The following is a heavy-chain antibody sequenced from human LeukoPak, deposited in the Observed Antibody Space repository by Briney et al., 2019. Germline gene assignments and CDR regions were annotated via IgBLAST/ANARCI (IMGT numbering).Heavy chain of an antibody. CDR2: INAGNGNT. CDR3: ARDQTSYTMVRGVPDY. V-gene: IGHV1-3*01. D-gene: IGHD3-10*01. J-gene: IGHJ4*02. Sequence: ASVKVSCKASGYTFTSYAMHWVRQAPGQRLEWMGWINAGNGNTKYSQKFQGRVTITRDTSASTAYMELSSLRSEDTAVYYCARDQTSYTMVRGVPDYWGQGTLVTVSS. CDR1: GYTFTSYA.